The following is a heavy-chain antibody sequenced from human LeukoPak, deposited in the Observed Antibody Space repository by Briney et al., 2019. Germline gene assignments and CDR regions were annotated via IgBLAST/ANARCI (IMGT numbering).Heavy chain of an antibody. Sequence: SETLSLTCTVSGGSISSGGYYWSWIRQPPGKGLEWIGYIFNSGTTYYIPSLRSRVIISLDTSKNQFSLKMSSVTAADTAVYFCADTYGNWGQGTLVTVSS. J-gene: IGHJ4*02. CDR2: IFNSGTT. D-gene: IGHD5-18*01. CDR3: ADTYGN. CDR1: GGSISSGGYY. V-gene: IGHV4-30-2*05.